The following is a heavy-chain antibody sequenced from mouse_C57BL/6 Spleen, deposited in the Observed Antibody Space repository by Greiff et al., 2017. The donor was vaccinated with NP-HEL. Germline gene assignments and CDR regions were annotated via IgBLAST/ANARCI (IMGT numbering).Heavy chain of an antibody. CDR3: ARHGGLTGTWYFDV. CDR1: EYEFPSHD. Sequence: EVKLMESGGGLVQPGESLKLSCESNEYEFPSHDMSWVRKTPEKRLELVAAINSDGGSTYYPDTMERRFIISRDNTKKTLYLQMSSLRSEDTALYYCARHGGLTGTWYFDVWGTGTTVTVSS. V-gene: IGHV5-2*01. D-gene: IGHD4-1*01. J-gene: IGHJ1*03. CDR2: INSDGGST.